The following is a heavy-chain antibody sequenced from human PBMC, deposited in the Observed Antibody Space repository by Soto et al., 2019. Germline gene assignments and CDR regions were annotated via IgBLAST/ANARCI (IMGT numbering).Heavy chain of an antibody. Sequence: EVQLVESGGGLVQPGGSLRLSCAASGFTFSLYSMSWVRQAPGKGLEWVSYISRSSTGIHYADSVKGRFTISRDDATNAMHLQMNSLRYGDTAVYYCARAVTSGLDVWGQGTTVSISS. CDR3: ARAVTSGLDV. CDR2: ISRSSTGI. D-gene: IGHD3-10*01. CDR1: GFTFSLYS. J-gene: IGHJ6*02. V-gene: IGHV3-48*02.